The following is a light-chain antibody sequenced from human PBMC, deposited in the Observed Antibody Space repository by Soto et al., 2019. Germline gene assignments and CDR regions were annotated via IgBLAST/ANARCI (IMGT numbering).Light chain of an antibody. V-gene: IGKV3-15*01. CDR1: QSVSSN. J-gene: IGKJ1*01. CDR3: QQYNNWPPLWT. CDR2: GAS. Sequence: EIVMTQSPATLSVSPGERATLSCRASQSVSSNLAWYQQKPGQAPRLLIYGASTSATGIPARFSGSGSGTEFTLTISSLQSEDFAVYYCQQYNNWPPLWTFGQGTKVEIK.